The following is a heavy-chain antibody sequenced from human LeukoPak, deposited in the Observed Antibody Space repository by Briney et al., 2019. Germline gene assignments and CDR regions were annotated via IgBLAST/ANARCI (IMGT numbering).Heavy chain of an antibody. CDR1: GYTFTSYG. CDR3: ARVKGYGSSSGANWFDP. V-gene: IGHV1-18*01. CDR2: ISAYNGNT. Sequence: ASVKVSCTASGYTFTSYGISWVRQAPGQGLEWMGWISAYNGNTNYAQKLQGRVTMTTDTSTSTAYMELRSLRSDDTAVYYCARVKGYGSSSGANWFDPWGQGTLVTVSS. D-gene: IGHD6-6*01. J-gene: IGHJ5*02.